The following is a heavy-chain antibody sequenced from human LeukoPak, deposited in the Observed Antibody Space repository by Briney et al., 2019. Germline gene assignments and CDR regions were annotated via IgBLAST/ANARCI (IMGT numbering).Heavy chain of an antibody. V-gene: IGHV3-23*01. D-gene: IGHD3-22*01. CDR1: GFTLNNYA. J-gene: IGHJ4*02. CDR2: ISGTGDST. CDR3: AKGWGSYESSLRGHFDY. Sequence: QPGGSPRLSCAASGFTLNNYAMSWVRQAPGKGLEWVSAISGTGDSTSYADSVKGRFTISRDNSKSTSYLQMKSLRAEDTALYFCAKGWGSYESSLRGHFDYWGQGTLVTVSS.